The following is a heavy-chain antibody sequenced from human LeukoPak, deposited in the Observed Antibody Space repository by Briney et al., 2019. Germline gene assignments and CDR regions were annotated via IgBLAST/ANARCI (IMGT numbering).Heavy chain of an antibody. J-gene: IGHJ4*02. Sequence: PGGSLRLSCAASGFTFSNYGMHWVRQAPGKGLEWVAVIWYDGSDKYYADSVKGRFAISRDNAKNSLYLQMNSLRAEDTAVYYCAREGYCSSTSCPTGFDYWGQGTLVTVSS. CDR3: AREGYCSSTSCPTGFDY. D-gene: IGHD2-2*01. CDR1: GFTFSNYG. V-gene: IGHV3-33*01. CDR2: IWYDGSDK.